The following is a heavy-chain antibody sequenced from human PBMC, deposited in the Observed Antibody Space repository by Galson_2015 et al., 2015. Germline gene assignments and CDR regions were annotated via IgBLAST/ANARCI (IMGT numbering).Heavy chain of an antibody. Sequence: SVKVSCKASGYTFTSYGISWVRQAPGQGLEWMGWISAYNGNTNYAQKLQGRVTMTTDTSTSTAYMELRSLRSDDTAVYYCARDAPLVAAAAFDYWGQGTLVTVSS. CDR3: ARDAPLVAAAAFDY. J-gene: IGHJ4*02. D-gene: IGHD2-15*01. CDR2: ISAYNGNT. CDR1: GYTFTSYG. V-gene: IGHV1-18*04.